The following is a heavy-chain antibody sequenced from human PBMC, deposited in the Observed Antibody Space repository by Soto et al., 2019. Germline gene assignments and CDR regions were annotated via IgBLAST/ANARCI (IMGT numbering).Heavy chain of an antibody. Sequence: SVKVSCKASGGTFSSYAISWVRQAPGQGLEWMGGIIPIFGTANYAQKLQGRVTITADESTSTAYMELSSLRSEDTAVYYCASDSSGYYYGIVDYWGQGTLVTVSS. J-gene: IGHJ4*02. CDR3: ASDSSGYYYGIVDY. V-gene: IGHV1-69*13. CDR1: GGTFSSYA. D-gene: IGHD3-22*01. CDR2: IIPIFGTA.